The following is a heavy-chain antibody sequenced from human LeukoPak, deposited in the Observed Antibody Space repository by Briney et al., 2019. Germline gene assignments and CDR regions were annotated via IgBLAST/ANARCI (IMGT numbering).Heavy chain of an antibody. CDR2: INPNSGDT. D-gene: IGHD3-10*01. Sequence: PGASVKVSCKASGYTFTNYYIHWVRQAPGQGLEWMGRINPNSGDTNYAHKFQGRVTMTRDTSISTAYMELSRLGSDDTALYYCARGGTEASSGDYWGQGALVTVSS. CDR1: GYTFTNYY. CDR3: ARGGTEASSGDY. J-gene: IGHJ4*02. V-gene: IGHV1-2*06.